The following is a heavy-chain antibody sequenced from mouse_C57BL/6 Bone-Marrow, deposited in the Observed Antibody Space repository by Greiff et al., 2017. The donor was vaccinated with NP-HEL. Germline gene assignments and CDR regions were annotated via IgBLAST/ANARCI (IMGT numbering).Heavy chain of an antibody. CDR2: IDPSDSYT. CDR1: GYTFTSYW. Sequence: VQLQQPGAELVMPGASVKLSCKASGYTFTSYWMHWVKQRPGQGLEWIGEIDPSDSYTNYNQKFKGKSTLTVDKSSSTAYMQLSSLTSEDSAVYYCARGGLNWFDYWGQGTTLTVSS. V-gene: IGHV1-69*01. D-gene: IGHD4-1*01. CDR3: ARGGLNWFDY. J-gene: IGHJ2*01.